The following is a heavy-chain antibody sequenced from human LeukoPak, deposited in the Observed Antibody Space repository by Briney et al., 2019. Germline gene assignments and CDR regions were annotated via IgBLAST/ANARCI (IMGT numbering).Heavy chain of an antibody. CDR1: GFTFSSYG. D-gene: IGHD1-1*01. V-gene: IGHV3-30*18. Sequence: GRSLRLSCAASGFTFSSYGMHWVRQAPGKGLEWVAVISYDGSNKYYADSVKGRFTISRDNSKNTLYLQMNSLRAEDTAVYYCAKANYYFDYSGQGTLVTVSS. CDR3: AKANYYFDY. J-gene: IGHJ4*02. CDR2: ISYDGSNK.